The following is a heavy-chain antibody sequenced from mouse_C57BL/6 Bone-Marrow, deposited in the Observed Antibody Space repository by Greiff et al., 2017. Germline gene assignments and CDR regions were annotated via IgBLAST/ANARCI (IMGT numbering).Heavy chain of an antibody. V-gene: IGHV3-1*01. D-gene: IGHD3-2*02. J-gene: IGHJ3*01. Sequence: EVQRVESGPGMVKPSQSLSLTCTVTGYSITSGYDWHWIRHFPGNKLEWMGYISYSGSTNYNPSLKSRISITHDTSKNHFFLKLNSVTTEDTATYYCARESSSGYVAWFAYWGQGTLVTVSA. CDR1: GYSITSGYD. CDR2: ISYSGST. CDR3: ARESSSGYVAWFAY.